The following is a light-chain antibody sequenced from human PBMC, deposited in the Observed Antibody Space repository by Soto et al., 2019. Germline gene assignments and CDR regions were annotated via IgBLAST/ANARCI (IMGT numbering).Light chain of an antibody. Sequence: EIVVTQTRGTLSLSPGERATRSCRASQSVSSSYLAWYQQRPGQAPRLLIYGASNRATGIPDRFSGSGSGTDFALTISRLEPEDFAVYYCQQYGRSSLTFGGGTKVDIK. CDR2: GAS. CDR1: QSVSSSY. CDR3: QQYGRSSLT. V-gene: IGKV3-20*01. J-gene: IGKJ4*01.